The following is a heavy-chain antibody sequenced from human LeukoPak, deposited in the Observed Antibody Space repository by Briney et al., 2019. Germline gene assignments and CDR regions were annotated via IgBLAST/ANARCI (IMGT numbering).Heavy chain of an antibody. CDR1: GFAVSDYY. CDR2: INTDGSST. D-gene: IGHD6-13*01. V-gene: IGHV3-74*01. Sequence: GGSLRLSCAASGFAVSDYYMTWVRQPPGKGLEWVSRINTDGSSTSYADSVKGRFTISRDNAKNTLYLQMNSLRAEDTAVYYCARVSSSSWWALDYWGQGTLVTVSS. CDR3: ARVSSSSWWALDY. J-gene: IGHJ4*02.